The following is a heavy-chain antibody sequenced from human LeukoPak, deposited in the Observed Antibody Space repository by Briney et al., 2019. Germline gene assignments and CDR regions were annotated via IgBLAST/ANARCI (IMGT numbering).Heavy chain of an antibody. V-gene: IGHV6-1*01. D-gene: IGHD6-19*01. Sequence: SQTLSLTCDISGDSFSSNNGAWNWPRQSPSRGLEWLGRTYYRSKWYNDYAGSLNGRITISPYTSKNQFSLHRNSVTPEDTAVYYCARDLGNTGWYTFDYWGQGILVTVSS. CDR1: GDSFSSNNGA. CDR2: TYYRSKWYN. J-gene: IGHJ4*02. CDR3: ARDLGNTGWYTFDY.